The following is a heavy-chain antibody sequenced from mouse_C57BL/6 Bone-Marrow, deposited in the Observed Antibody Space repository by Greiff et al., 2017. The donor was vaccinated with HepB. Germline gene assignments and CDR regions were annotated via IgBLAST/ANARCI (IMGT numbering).Heavy chain of an antibody. Sequence: EVKLMESGGGLVQPGGSLKLSCAASGFTFSDYGMAWVRQAPRKGPEWVAFISNLAYSIYYADTVTGRFTISRENAKNTLYLEMSSLRSEDTAMYYCARQGSSYWYFDVWGTGTTVTVSS. CDR2: ISNLAYSI. J-gene: IGHJ1*03. CDR1: GFTFSDYG. V-gene: IGHV5-15*01. D-gene: IGHD1-1*01. CDR3: ARQGSSYWYFDV.